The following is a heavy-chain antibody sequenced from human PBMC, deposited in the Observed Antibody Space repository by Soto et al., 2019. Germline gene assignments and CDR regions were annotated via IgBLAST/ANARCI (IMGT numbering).Heavy chain of an antibody. V-gene: IGHV1-69*06. CDR2: IIPIFGTA. D-gene: IGHD3-10*01. CDR3: ARGPGLLWFGELWLGMDV. CDR1: GGTFSSYA. Sequence: GASVKVSCKASGGTFSSYAISWVRQAPGQGLEWMGGIIPIFGTANYAQKFQGRFTITADKSTSTAYMELSSLRSEDTAVYYCARGPGLLWFGELWLGMDVWGQGTTVTVSS. J-gene: IGHJ6*02.